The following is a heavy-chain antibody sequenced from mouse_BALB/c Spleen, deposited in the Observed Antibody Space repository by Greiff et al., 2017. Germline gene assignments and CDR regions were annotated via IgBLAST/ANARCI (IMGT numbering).Heavy chain of an antibody. CDR3: AGALYGLYYFDY. CDR1: GFTFSSYG. V-gene: IGHV5-6*01. Sequence: EVMLVESGGDLVKPGGSLKLSCAASGFTFSSYGMSWVRQTPDKRLEWVATISSGGSYTYYPDSVKGRFTISRDNARNILYLQMSSLRSEDTAMYYCAGALYGLYYFDYWGQGTTLTVSS. J-gene: IGHJ2*01. D-gene: IGHD1-1*02. CDR2: ISSGGSYT.